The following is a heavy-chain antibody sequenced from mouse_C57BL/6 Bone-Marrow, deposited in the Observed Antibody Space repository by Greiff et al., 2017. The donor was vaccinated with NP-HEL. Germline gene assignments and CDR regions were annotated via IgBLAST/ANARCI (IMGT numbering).Heavy chain of an antibody. CDR1: GYTFTSYW. J-gene: IGHJ2*01. CDR2: IDPSDSYT. V-gene: IGHV1-59*01. CDR3: ARTVYYFDY. Sequence: QVQLQQSGAELVRPGTSVKLSCKASGYTFTSYWMHWVKQRPGQGLEWIGVIDPSDSYTNYNPKFKGKATLTVDTSSSTAYMQLSSLTAEDSAVYYFARTVYYFDYWGQGTTLTVSS.